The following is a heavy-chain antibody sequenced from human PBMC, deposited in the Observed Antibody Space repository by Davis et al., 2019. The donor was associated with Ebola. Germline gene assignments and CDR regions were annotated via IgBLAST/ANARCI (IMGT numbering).Heavy chain of an antibody. CDR1: GYTFTTYY. Sequence: ASVKVSCKPSGYTFTTYYMHWVRQAPGQGLEWMGIINPSGGGTSFAQKFQGRVTMTRDTSTRTVYMELSSLRSEDTAVYYCARDRYSDGSGYFFEQSHWGQGTLVTVSS. J-gene: IGHJ4*02. D-gene: IGHD3-22*01. CDR3: ARDRYSDGSGYFFEQSH. CDR2: INPSGGGT. V-gene: IGHV1-46*03.